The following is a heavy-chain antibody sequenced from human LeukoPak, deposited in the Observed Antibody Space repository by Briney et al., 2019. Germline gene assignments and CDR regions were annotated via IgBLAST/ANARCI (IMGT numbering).Heavy chain of an antibody. Sequence: PGGSLRLSCAASGFTFSSYAMHWVRQAPGKGLEWVAVIWYDGSNKYYADSVKGRFTISRDNSKNTLYLQMNSLRAEDTAVYYCARDTGYSSSWYEKDWGQGTLVTVSS. CDR2: IWYDGSNK. D-gene: IGHD6-13*01. J-gene: IGHJ4*02. V-gene: IGHV3-33*08. CDR1: GFTFSSYA. CDR3: ARDTGYSSSWYEKD.